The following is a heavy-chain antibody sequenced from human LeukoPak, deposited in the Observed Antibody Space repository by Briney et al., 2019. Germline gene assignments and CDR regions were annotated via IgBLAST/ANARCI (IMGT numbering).Heavy chain of an antibody. V-gene: IGHV1-18*01. CDR2: ISGYNGNK. D-gene: IGHD5-24*01. Sequence: GASVKVSCKTSGYTFTSYSINWVRQAPGQGLEWMGWISGYNGNKNYAQKLQGRVTMTTDTSTSTAYMELRSLRSDDTAVYYCARPQEEDGYNYNWAFDYWGQGTLVTVSS. CDR3: ARPQEEDGYNYNWAFDY. J-gene: IGHJ4*02. CDR1: GYTFTSYS.